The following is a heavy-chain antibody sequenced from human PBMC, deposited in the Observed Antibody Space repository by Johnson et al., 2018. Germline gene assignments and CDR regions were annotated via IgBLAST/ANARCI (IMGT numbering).Heavy chain of an antibody. CDR2: ISGSGGST. V-gene: IGHV3-23*04. J-gene: IGHJ1*01. CDR3: AKGQQQLGRAEYFRH. Sequence: VQLVQSGGGLVKPGRSLRLSCTASGFTFGDYAMSWFRQAPGKGLEWVSAISGSGGSTYYADSVKGRFTISRDNSKNTLYLQMNSLRAEDTAGYYWAKGQQQLGRAEYFRHWGQGTLVTVSS. CDR1: GFTFGDYA. D-gene: IGHD6-13*01.